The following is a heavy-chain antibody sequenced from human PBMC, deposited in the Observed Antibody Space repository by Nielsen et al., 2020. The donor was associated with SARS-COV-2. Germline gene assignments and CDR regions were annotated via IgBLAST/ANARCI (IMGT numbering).Heavy chain of an antibody. CDR1: GFTFDDYA. Sequence: SLKISCAASGFTFDDYAIHWVRQAPGKGLEWVSGISWNGGIIDYADSVKGRFTISRDNAKNTLYLQMNSLRAEDTAVYYCARDLSDGYNRPVDYWGQGTLVTVSS. D-gene: IGHD5-24*01. CDR3: ARDLSDGYNRPVDY. J-gene: IGHJ4*02. V-gene: IGHV3-9*01. CDR2: ISWNGGII.